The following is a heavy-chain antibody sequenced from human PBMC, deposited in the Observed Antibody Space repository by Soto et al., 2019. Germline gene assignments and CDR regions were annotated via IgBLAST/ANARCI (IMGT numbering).Heavy chain of an antibody. J-gene: IGHJ4*02. Sequence: AGSLRLSGASSGFTFSSYAMIWVRHAPGKGLDLVSIISGSGGSTYYADSVNGRFTISRDNPQNTLYLQMNSLRAEDTALYYCALSTNGGGPYWGQGTLVTVSS. CDR2: ISGSGGST. CDR1: GFTFSSYA. D-gene: IGHD2-8*01. V-gene: IGHV3-23*01. CDR3: ALSTNGGGPY.